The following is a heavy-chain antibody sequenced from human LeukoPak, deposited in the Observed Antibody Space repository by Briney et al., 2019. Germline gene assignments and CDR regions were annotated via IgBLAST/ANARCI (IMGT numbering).Heavy chain of an antibody. CDR2: ISSNSKYK. CDR3: AGDQGNGDGYDVVDFDY. CDR1: GFIFSSYS. Sequence: PGGSLRLSCAASGFIFSSYSMNWLRQSPGKGLEWVSSISSNSKYKYYTESVKGRFTISRDNAKNSLFLQMNSLRAEDTAVYYCAGDQGNGDGYDVVDFDYWGQGILVTVSS. D-gene: IGHD2-21*02. J-gene: IGHJ4*02. V-gene: IGHV3-21*01.